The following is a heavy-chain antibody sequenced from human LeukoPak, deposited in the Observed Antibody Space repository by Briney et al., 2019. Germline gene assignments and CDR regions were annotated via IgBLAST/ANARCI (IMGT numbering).Heavy chain of an antibody. CDR1: GYSFTSYW. CDR3: ARGAYYYDSSGYSSHPFYYYYMDV. J-gene: IGHJ6*03. Sequence: GESLKISCKGSGYSFTSYWIGWVRQMPGKGLEWMGIIYPGDSDTRYSPSFQGQVTISADKSISTAYLQWSSLKASDTAMYYCARGAYYYDSSGYSSHPFYYYYMDVWGKGTTVTVSS. CDR2: IYPGDSDT. V-gene: IGHV5-51*01. D-gene: IGHD3-22*01.